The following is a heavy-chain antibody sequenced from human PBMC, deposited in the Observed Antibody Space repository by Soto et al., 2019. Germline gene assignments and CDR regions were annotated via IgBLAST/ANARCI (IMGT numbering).Heavy chain of an antibody. CDR3: ARGAEGGTLRPWYGMDV. J-gene: IGHJ6*02. V-gene: IGHV3-33*01. CDR1: GFTFSSYG. Sequence: QVQLVESGGGVVQPGRSLRLSCAASGFTFSSYGMHWVRQAPGKGLEWVAVIWYDGSNKQYADSVKGRFTISRDNSKNTLFLQMNSLRVEDTAVFYCARGAEGGTLRPWYGMDVWGQGTTVTVSS. D-gene: IGHD6-13*01. CDR2: IWYDGSNK.